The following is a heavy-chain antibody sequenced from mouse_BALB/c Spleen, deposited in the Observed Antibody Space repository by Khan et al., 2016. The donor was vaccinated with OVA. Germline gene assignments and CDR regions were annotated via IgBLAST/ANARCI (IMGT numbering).Heavy chain of an antibody. D-gene: IGHD1-1*01. Sequence: EVHLVESGGGLVKPGGSLKLSCAVSGFTFSNYAMSWVRQTPEKRLEWVATISSGGSYTYYPDSVQGRFTISRDNAKNTLYRQMSSLRSEDTAIYNCARELFTTVVATPFAYWGQGTLVTVSA. CDR3: ARELFTTVVATPFAY. V-gene: IGHV5-9-3*01. CDR1: GFTFSNYA. J-gene: IGHJ3*01. CDR2: ISSGGSYT.